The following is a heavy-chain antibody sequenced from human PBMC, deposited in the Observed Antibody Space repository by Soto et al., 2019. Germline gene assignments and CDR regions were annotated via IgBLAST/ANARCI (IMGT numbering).Heavy chain of an antibody. CDR1: GFTFDDYA. CDR3: AKAFSLGELSLNGYFDY. Sequence: DVQLVESGGGLVQPGRSLRLSCAASGFTFDDYAMHWVRQAPGKGLEWVSGISWNSGSIGYADSVKGRFTISRDNAKNSLYLQMNSLRAEDTALYYCAKAFSLGELSLNGYFDYWGQGTLVTVSS. J-gene: IGHJ4*02. V-gene: IGHV3-9*01. CDR2: ISWNSGSI. D-gene: IGHD3-16*02.